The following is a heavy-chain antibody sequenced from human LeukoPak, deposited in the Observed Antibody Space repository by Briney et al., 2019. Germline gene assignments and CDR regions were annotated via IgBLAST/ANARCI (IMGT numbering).Heavy chain of an antibody. CDR2: IYHSGST. CDR3: ARDPGSSVATGWFDP. Sequence: SGTLSLTCAVSGGSISGSNWWSWVRQPPGKGLEWIGEIYHSGSTNYNPSLKSRVTISVDKSKNQFSLKLSSVTAADTAVYYCARDPGSSVATGWFDPWGQGTLVTVSS. D-gene: IGHD6-19*01. CDR1: GGSISGSNW. J-gene: IGHJ5*02. V-gene: IGHV4-4*02.